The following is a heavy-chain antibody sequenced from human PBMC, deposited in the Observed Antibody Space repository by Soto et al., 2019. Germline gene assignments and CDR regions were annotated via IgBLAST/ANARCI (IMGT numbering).Heavy chain of an antibody. V-gene: IGHV1-69*02. D-gene: IGHD3-10*01. Sequence: GASVKVSCTASGCTFSSYTISWVRQAPGQGLEWMGRIIPILGIANYAQKFQGRVTMTTDTSTSTAYMELRSLRSDDTAVYYCARGVGSGSYYNQYNWFDPWGQGTLVTVSS. CDR2: IIPILGIA. CDR3: ARGVGSGSYYNQYNWFDP. J-gene: IGHJ5*02. CDR1: GCTFSSYT.